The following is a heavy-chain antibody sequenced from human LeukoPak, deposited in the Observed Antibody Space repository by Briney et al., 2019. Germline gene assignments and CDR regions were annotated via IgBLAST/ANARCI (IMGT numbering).Heavy chain of an antibody. CDR3: ARAGLMVRGVTNFDY. Sequence: GASVKVSCKASGYTFTGYYMHWVRQAPGQGLEWMGWINPNSGGTNYAQKFQGRVTMTRDTSISTAYMELSRLRSDDTAVYYCARAGLMVRGVTNFDYWGQGTLVTVSS. CDR1: GYTFTGYY. CDR2: INPNSGGT. J-gene: IGHJ4*02. V-gene: IGHV1-2*02. D-gene: IGHD3-10*01.